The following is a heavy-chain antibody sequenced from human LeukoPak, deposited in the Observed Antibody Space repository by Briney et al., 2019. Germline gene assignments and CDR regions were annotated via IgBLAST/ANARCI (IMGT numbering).Heavy chain of an antibody. CDR3: ARDRVTAAAGRLWFDP. D-gene: IGHD6-13*01. CDR2: INTNTGNP. V-gene: IGHV7-4-1*02. CDR1: GGTFSSYA. J-gene: IGHJ5*02. Sequence: GASVKVSCKASGGTFSSYAISWVRQAPGQGLEWMGWINTNTGNPTYAQGFTGRFVFSLDTSVSTAYLQISSLKAEDTAVYYCARDRVTAAAGRLWFDPWGQGTLVTVSS.